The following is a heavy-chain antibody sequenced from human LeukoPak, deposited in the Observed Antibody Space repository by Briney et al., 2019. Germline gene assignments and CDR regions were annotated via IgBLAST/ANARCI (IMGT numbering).Heavy chain of an antibody. CDR1: GFTFSSSA. Sequence: GGSLRLSCAASGFTFSSSAMSWVRQAPGKGLEWVSAISNNGGYTYYADSVQGRFTISRDNSKSTLCLQMNSLRAEDTAVYYCARDPERYYYDSSGYYPHYWGQGTLVTVSS. D-gene: IGHD3-22*01. J-gene: IGHJ4*02. V-gene: IGHV3-23*01. CDR3: ARDPERYYYDSSGYYPHY. CDR2: ISNNGGYT.